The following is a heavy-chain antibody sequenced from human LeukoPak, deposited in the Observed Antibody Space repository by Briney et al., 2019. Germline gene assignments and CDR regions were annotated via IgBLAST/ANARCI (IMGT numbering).Heavy chain of an antibody. D-gene: IGHD3-10*01. CDR2: ISYDGSNK. CDR3: AKSFGEFHGY. Sequence: QAGGSLRLSCAASGFTFSSYGMHWVRQAPGKGLEWVAVISYDGSNKYYADSVKGRFTISRDNSKNTLYLQMNSLRAEDTAVYYCAKSFGEFHGYWGQGTLVTVSS. CDR1: GFTFSSYG. J-gene: IGHJ4*02. V-gene: IGHV3-30*18.